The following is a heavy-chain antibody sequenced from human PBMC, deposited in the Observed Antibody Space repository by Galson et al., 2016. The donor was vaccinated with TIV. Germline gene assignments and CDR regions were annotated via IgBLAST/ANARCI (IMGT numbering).Heavy chain of an antibody. Sequence: SLRLSCAASGFTFSSYGMHWVRQAPGKGLEWVAVIWYDGSNKYYADSVKGRVTISRDNSKNTLDLQMNSLRAEDTAVYYCARSPSRGYYWSIDYWGQGTLVTVSS. CDR2: IWYDGSNK. CDR3: ARSPSRGYYWSIDY. D-gene: IGHD3-22*01. J-gene: IGHJ4*02. V-gene: IGHV3-33*01. CDR1: GFTFSSYG.